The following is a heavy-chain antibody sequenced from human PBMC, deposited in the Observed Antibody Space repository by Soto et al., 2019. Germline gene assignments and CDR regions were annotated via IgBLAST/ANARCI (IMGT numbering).Heavy chain of an antibody. J-gene: IGHJ5*02. CDR2: ISWNSGNI. Sequence: EVQLVESGGGLVQPGRSLRLSCAASGFSFDGYAMNWVRQPPGKGLEWVSGISWNSGNIDYADSVKGRFTISRDNAKNSLYLQMNSRRAKDTALNYCVKASTYRSSQGWFDPWGQGTMVTVSS. CDR1: GFSFDGYA. D-gene: IGHD6-6*01. V-gene: IGHV3-9*01. CDR3: VKASTYRSSQGWFDP.